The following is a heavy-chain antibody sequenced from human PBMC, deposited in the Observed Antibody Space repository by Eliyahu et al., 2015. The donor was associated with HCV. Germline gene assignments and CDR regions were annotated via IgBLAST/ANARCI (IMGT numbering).Heavy chain of an antibody. J-gene: IGHJ4*02. V-gene: IGHV2-70*15. D-gene: IGHD3-22*01. CDR3: ARISPHYYDSSGYIDY. Sequence: QVTLRESGPALVKPTQTLTLTCTFSGFSLSTSXMCVSWIRQPPGKALEWLARIDWDDDKYYSTSLKTRLTISKDTSKNQVVLTMTNMDPVDTATYYCARISPHYYDSSGYIDYWGQGTLITVSS. CDR1: GFSLSTSXMC. CDR2: IDWDDDK.